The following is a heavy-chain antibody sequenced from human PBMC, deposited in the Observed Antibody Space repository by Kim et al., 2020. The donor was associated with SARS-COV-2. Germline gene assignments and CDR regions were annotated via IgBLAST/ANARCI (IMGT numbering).Heavy chain of an antibody. CDR1: GFTFSSYA. CDR3: ARDSNLWFGELLVY. Sequence: GGSLRLSCAASGFTFSSYAMHWVRQAPGKGLEWVAVISYDGSNKYYADSVKGRFTISRDNSKNTLYLQMNSLRAEDTAVYYCARDSNLWFGELLVYWGQGTLVTVSS. J-gene: IGHJ4*02. CDR2: ISYDGSNK. V-gene: IGHV3-30*04. D-gene: IGHD3-10*01.